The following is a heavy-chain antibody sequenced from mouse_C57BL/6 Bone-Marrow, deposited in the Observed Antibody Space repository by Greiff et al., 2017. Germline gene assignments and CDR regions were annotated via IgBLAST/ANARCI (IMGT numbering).Heavy chain of an antibody. V-gene: IGHV5-6*01. Sequence: EVKLMESGGDLVKPGGSLKLSCAASGFTFSSYGMSWVRQTPDKRLEWVATISSGGSYTYYPDSVKGRFTISRDNAKNTLYLQMSSLKSEDTAMYYCARRIPLYYAMDYWGQGTSVTVSS. J-gene: IGHJ4*01. CDR3: ARRIPLYYAMDY. CDR2: ISSGGSYT. CDR1: GFTFSSYG.